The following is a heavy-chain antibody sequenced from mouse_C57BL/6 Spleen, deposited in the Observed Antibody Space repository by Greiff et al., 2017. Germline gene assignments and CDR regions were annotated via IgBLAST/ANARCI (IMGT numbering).Heavy chain of an antibody. Sequence: EVKLMESGGGLVQPGGSLSLSCAASGFTFTDYYMSWVRQPPGTALEWLGFIRNKANGYTTEYSASVKGRFTISRDNSQSILYLQMNARRAEDSATYYGSRYDLYWYFDVWGTGTTVTVSS. J-gene: IGHJ1*03. V-gene: IGHV7-3*01. CDR3: SRYDLYWYFDV. CDR2: IRNKANGYTT. CDR1: GFTFTDYY.